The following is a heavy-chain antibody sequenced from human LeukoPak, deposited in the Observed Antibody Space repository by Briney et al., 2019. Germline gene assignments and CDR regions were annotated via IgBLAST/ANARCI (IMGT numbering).Heavy chain of an antibody. V-gene: IGHV3-9*01. D-gene: IGHD6-13*01. CDR1: GFTFDGYA. Sequence: GGSLRLSCAASGFTFDGYAMDWVRQAPGKGLEWVSGISWNSGSIGYADSVKGRFTISRDNAKNSLYLQMNSLRAEDTALYYCAKDTSQYSSSWTDYWGQGNLVTVSS. J-gene: IGHJ4*02. CDR3: AKDTSQYSSSWTDY. CDR2: ISWNSGSI.